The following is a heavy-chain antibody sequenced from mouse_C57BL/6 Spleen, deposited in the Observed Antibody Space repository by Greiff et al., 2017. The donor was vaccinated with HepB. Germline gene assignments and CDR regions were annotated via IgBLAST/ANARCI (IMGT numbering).Heavy chain of an antibody. CDR1: GYTFTSYW. CDR2: IHPNSGST. V-gene: IGHV1-64*01. D-gene: IGHD2-4*01. Sequence: QVQLQQPGAELVKPGASVKLSCKASGYTFTSYWMHWVKQRPGQGLEWIGMIHPNSGSTNYNEKFKSKATLTVDKSSSTAYMQLSSLTSEDSAVYYCAGGYYDYVGYFDVWGTGTTVTVSS. CDR3: AGGYYDYVGYFDV. J-gene: IGHJ1*03.